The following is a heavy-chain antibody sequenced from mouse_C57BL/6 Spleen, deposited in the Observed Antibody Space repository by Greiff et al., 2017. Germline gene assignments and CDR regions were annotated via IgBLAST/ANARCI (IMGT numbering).Heavy chain of an antibody. CDR1: GYTFTSYW. Sequence: VQLQQPGAELVKPGASVKMSCKASGYTFTSYWITWVKQRPGQGLEWIGVIYPGSGSTNYNAKFKSKATMTVDTSSSTAYMQLSSLTSEDSAVYYCARITTFGSICYWGQGPTVTVAT. CDR3: ARITTFGSICY. D-gene: IGHD1-1*01. J-gene: IGHJ4*01. V-gene: IGHV1-55*01. CDR2: IYPGSGST.